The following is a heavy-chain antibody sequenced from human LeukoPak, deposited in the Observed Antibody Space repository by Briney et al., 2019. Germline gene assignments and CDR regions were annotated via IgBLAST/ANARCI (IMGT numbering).Heavy chain of an antibody. CDR1: GLTFSNYG. V-gene: IGHV1-18*01. D-gene: IGHD6-6*01. CDR3: ARDYSSSWRSVCWFDP. J-gene: IGHJ5*02. CDR2: ISAYEGNT. Sequence: WASVKVSCKASGLTFSNYGITWVRQAPGQGLEWVGWISAYEGNTNYAQKLQGRVTMTTDTSTSTAHMELRSLRYDDTAVYYCARDYSSSWRSVCWFDPWGQGTLVTVSS.